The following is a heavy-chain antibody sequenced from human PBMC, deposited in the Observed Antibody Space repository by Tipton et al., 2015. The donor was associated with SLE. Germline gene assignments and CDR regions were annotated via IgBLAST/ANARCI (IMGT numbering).Heavy chain of an antibody. D-gene: IGHD3-10*01. CDR3: VRLDRGYYKYYGVDV. J-gene: IGHJ6*02. CDR1: GGSIDNSY. V-gene: IGHV4-59*04. CDR2: VYHSETT. Sequence: TLSLTCTVSGGSIDNSYWSWVRQPPGKGLEWIGNVYHSETTYSNPSLKSRVTISADASKNHFSLRLSSVTAADTAVYYCVRLDRGYYKYYGVDVWGQGTTVTVSS.